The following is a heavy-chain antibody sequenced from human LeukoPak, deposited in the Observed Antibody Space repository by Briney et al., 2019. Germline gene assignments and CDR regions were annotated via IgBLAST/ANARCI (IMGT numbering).Heavy chain of an antibody. D-gene: IGHD2-15*01. Sequence: GGSLRLSCAASGFTFSNYVMHWVRQAPGKGLEYVSSISSNGGSTYYTNSVKGRFTISRDNSKNTLYLQMNSLRAEDTAVYYCARGWSSSGYFDYWGQGTLVTVSS. V-gene: IGHV3-64*01. CDR2: ISSNGGST. CDR1: GFTFSNYV. CDR3: ARGWSSSGYFDY. J-gene: IGHJ4*02.